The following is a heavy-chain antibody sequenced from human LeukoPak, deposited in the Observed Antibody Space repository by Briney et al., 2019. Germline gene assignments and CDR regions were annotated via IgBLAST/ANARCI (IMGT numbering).Heavy chain of an antibody. CDR2: INHSGST. V-gene: IGHV4-34*01. CDR3: AREAPGSGQFDY. CDR1: GGSFSGYY. Sequence: PSETLSLTCAVYGGSFSGYYWSWIRQPPGKGLEWIGEINHSGSTNYNPSLKSRVTISVDTSKNQFSLKLSSVTAADTAVHYCAREAPGSGQFDYWGQGTLVTVSS. D-gene: IGHD2-15*01. J-gene: IGHJ4*02.